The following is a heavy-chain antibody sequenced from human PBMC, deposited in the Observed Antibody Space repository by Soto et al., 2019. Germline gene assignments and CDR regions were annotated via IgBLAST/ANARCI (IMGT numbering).Heavy chain of an antibody. Sequence: QVQLQESGPGLVKPSETLSLTCTVSGGSISSYYWSWIRQPPGKGLEWIGYIYYSGSTNYNPSLKCRVRISGDTSKNQFSLKLSSVTATDTAVYYCARTPSGYYDLITYYYYYLDVWGKGTTVTVSS. V-gene: IGHV4-59*08. CDR1: GGSISSYY. D-gene: IGHD3-3*01. J-gene: IGHJ6*03. CDR2: IYYSGST. CDR3: ARTPSGYYDLITYYYYYLDV.